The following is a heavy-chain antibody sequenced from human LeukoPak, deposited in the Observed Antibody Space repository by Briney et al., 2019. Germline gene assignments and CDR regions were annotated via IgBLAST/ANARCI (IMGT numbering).Heavy chain of an antibody. Sequence: SETLSLTCTVSGASISSGSYYWSWIRQPAGKGLEWIGRIYTSGSTNYNPSLKSRVTISVDTSKNQFSLKLSSVTAADTAVYYCAGQSRDGYTYYFDYWGRGTLVTVSS. V-gene: IGHV4-61*02. CDR1: GASISSGSYY. CDR3: AGQSRDGYTYYFDY. J-gene: IGHJ4*02. D-gene: IGHD5-24*01. CDR2: IYTSGST.